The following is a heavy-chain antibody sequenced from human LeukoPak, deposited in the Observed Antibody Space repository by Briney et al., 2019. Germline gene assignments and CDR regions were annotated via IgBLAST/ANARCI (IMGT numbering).Heavy chain of an antibody. CDR2: ISGSGGST. Sequence: PGGSLRLSCAASGVTFSTYAMSWVRQAPGKGLEWVSVISGSGGSTYYADSVKGRFTISRDNSKNTLYLQMNSLRAEDTAVYYCAKATAQLYYDSSGYRTYFDYWGQGTLVTVSS. D-gene: IGHD3-22*01. CDR1: GVTFSTYA. CDR3: AKATAQLYYDSSGYRTYFDY. J-gene: IGHJ4*02. V-gene: IGHV3-23*01.